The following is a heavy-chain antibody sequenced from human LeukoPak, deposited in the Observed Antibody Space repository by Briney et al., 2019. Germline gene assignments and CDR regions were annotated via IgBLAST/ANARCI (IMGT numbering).Heavy chain of an antibody. D-gene: IGHD3-10*01. Sequence: GGSLRLSCAASGFTFSSYSMNWVRQAPGKGLEWVSYISSSGSTIYYADSVKGRFTISRDNAKNSLYLQMNSLRAEDTAVYYCARDYYGSGRNYYYYYMDVWGKGTTVTVSS. CDR1: GFTFSSYS. V-gene: IGHV3-48*04. CDR2: ISSSGSTI. J-gene: IGHJ6*03. CDR3: ARDYYGSGRNYYYYYMDV.